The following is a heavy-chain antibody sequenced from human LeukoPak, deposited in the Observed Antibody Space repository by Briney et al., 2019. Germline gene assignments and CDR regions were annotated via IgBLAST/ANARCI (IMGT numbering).Heavy chain of an antibody. CDR3: AKDESIFGGRPRGYFDY. J-gene: IGHJ4*02. Sequence: SETLSLTCTVSSGSISGYYWSWIRQPAGKGLEWIGRMYTSGNTYHNPSLQSRVTMSVDTSKNQLSLRLRSVTAADTAVYYCAKDESIFGGRPRGYFDYWGQGTLVTVSS. V-gene: IGHV4-4*07. CDR1: SGSISGYY. CDR2: MYTSGNT. D-gene: IGHD3-3*01.